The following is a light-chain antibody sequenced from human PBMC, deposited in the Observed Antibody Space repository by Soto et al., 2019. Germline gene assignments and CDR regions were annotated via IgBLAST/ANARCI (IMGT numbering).Light chain of an antibody. V-gene: IGKV1D-13*01. CDR3: QQFDNYPLT. Sequence: AIQLTQSSSSLSASVGDRVTITCRASQGISSALVWYQQGPGKAPKLLIYDASTLESGVPSRFSGSGYGTDFTLTITSLQPEEFATYYCQQFDNYPLTFGGGTKVDIK. CDR1: QGISSA. J-gene: IGKJ4*01. CDR2: DAS.